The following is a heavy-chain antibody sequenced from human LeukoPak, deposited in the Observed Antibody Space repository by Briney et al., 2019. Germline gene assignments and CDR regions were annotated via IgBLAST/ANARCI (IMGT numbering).Heavy chain of an antibody. CDR3: ARGPNTGGNYRAFDI. Sequence: GSLRLSCAASGFTFSSYSMNWVRQAPGKGLEWIGSIYYNGYTYYNPSLERRVPISFETSESQISLHLSSVTAADTAIYYCARGPNTGGNYRAFDIWGQGTMVTVSS. D-gene: IGHD4-23*01. V-gene: IGHV4-39*07. CDR1: GFTFSSYS. J-gene: IGHJ3*02. CDR2: IYYNGYT.